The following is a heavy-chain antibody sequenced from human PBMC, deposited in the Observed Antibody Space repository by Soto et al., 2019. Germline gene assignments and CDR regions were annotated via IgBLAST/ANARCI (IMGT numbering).Heavy chain of an antibody. CDR1: GFTFSSYG. CDR3: AKVDRVLLVVAALDN. V-gene: IGHV3-30*18. CDR2: ISYDGGRK. D-gene: IGHD2-15*01. Sequence: GGSLRLSCAASGFTFSSYGMHWVRQAPGKGLEWVAVISYDGGRKFYADSVRGRFTISRDDSRNMLYLQMDSLGVEDSALYYCAKVDRVLLVVAALDNWGRGTLVTVSS. J-gene: IGHJ4*02.